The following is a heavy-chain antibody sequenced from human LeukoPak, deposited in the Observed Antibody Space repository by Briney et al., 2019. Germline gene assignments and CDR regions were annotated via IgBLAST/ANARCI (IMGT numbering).Heavy chain of an antibody. D-gene: IGHD2-2*01. CDR3: ARALHCSSTSCYWWFDP. CDR2: IYHSGST. J-gene: IGHJ5*02. Sequence: PGGSLRLSCAASGFTFSRYWMGWIRQPPGKGLEWIGSIYHSGSTYYNPSPKSRVTISVDTSKNQFSLKLSSVTAADTAVYYCARALHCSSTSCYWWFDPWGQGTLVTVSS. CDR1: GFTFSRYW. V-gene: IGHV4-38-2*01.